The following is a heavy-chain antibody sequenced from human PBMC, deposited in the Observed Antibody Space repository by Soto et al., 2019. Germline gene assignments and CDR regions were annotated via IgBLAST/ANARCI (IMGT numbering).Heavy chain of an antibody. CDR3: ARSRDTGTYSGRFLDY. CDR1: GFTVSSTY. D-gene: IGHD1-26*01. J-gene: IGHJ4*02. CDR2: LYTGTDT. Sequence: GGSLRLSCAASGFTVSSTYLTWVRQAPGEGLEWVAILYTGTDTVYADSVKGRFTISRDSSKNTFYLQMNSLRAEDTAMYFCARSRDTGTYSGRFLDYWGQGSLVTVSS. V-gene: IGHV3-53*01.